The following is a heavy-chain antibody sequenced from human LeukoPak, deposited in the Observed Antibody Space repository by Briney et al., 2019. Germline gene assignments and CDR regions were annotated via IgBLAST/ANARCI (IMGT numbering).Heavy chain of an antibody. D-gene: IGHD2-15*01. J-gene: IGHJ6*02. CDR1: GYTLTELS. CDR3: ATGIGYCSGGSCYAYYYYGMDV. V-gene: IGHV1-24*01. CDR2: FDPEDGET. Sequence: GASVKVSCKVSGYTLTELSMHWVRQAPGKGLEWMGGFDPEDGETIYAQKFRGRVTMTEDTSTDTAYMELSSLRSEDTAVYYCATGIGYCSGGSCYAYYYYGMDVWGQGTTVTVSS.